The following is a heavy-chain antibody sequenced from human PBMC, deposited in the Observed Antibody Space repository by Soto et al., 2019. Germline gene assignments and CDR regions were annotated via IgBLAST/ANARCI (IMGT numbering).Heavy chain of an antibody. CDR2: MNPNSGNT. J-gene: IGHJ4*02. V-gene: IGHV1-8*01. CDR1: GYTFTSYD. D-gene: IGHD2-15*01. Sequence: ASVKVSCKASGYTFTSYDINWVRQATGQGLEWMGWMNPNSGNTGYAQKFQGRVTMTRNTSISTAYMELSSLRSEDTAVYYCARGLAFCGGSCYSGILWGQGTLVTVSS. CDR3: ARGLAFCGGSCYSGIL.